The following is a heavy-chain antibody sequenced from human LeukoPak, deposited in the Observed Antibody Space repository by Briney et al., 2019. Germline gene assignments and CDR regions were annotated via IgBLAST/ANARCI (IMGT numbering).Heavy chain of an antibody. V-gene: IGHV4-34*01. Sequence: SETLSLTCAVYGGSFSGYYWSWLRQPPGKGLEWIGEINHSGSTNYNPSLKSRVTISVDTSKNQFSLKLSSVTAADTAVYYCARGPRGYSYGYFDYWGQGTLVTVSS. J-gene: IGHJ4*02. CDR2: INHSGST. CDR3: ARGPRGYSYGYFDY. D-gene: IGHD5-18*01. CDR1: GGSFSGYY.